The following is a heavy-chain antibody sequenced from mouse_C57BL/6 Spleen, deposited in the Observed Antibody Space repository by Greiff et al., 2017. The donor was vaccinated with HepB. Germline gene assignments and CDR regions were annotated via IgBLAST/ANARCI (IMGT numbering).Heavy chain of an antibody. D-gene: IGHD2-2*01. CDR2: IDPENGDT. J-gene: IGHJ3*01. CDR1: GFNIKDDY. V-gene: IGHV14-4*01. CDR3: AVYYGYERFAY. Sequence: EVQLQQSGAELVRPGASVKLSCTASGFNIKDDYMHWVKQRPEQGLEWIGWIDPENGDTEYASNFQGKATITAETSSNTAYLQLSSLTSEDTAVYYCAVYYGYERFAYWGQGTLVTVSA.